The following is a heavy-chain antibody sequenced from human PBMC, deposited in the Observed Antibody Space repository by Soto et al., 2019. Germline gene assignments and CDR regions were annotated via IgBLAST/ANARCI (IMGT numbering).Heavy chain of an antibody. V-gene: IGHV1-46*01. J-gene: IGHJ3*02. Sequence: ASVNVSFKSSGYTFTSCYIHWVRRAPGQGLECMGITNPSGGSTSYAQKFQGRVTMTRDTSTSTVYMELSSLRSEDTAVYYCARGYSSGWYDAFDIWGQGTMVTVSS. D-gene: IGHD6-19*01. CDR3: ARGYSSGWYDAFDI. CDR2: TNPSGGST. CDR1: GYTFTSCY.